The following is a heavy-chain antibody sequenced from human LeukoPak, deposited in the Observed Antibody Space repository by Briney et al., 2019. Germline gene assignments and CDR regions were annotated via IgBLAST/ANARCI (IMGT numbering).Heavy chain of an antibody. D-gene: IGHD3-10*01. V-gene: IGHV1-2*06. CDR3: ARVLLWFGESSYYFDY. J-gene: IGHJ4*02. Sequence: ASVKVSCKASGYTFTGYYMHWVRQAPGQGLEWMGRINPNSGGTNYAQKFQGRVTMTRDTSISTAYMELSRLRSDDTAVYYCARVLLWFGESSYYFDYWGQGTLVTVSS. CDR2: INPNSGGT. CDR1: GYTFTGYY.